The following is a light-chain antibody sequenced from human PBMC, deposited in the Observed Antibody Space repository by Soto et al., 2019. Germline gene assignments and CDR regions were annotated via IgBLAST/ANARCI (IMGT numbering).Light chain of an antibody. CDR2: STS. CDR3: QQYCNSLYT. J-gene: IGKJ2*01. V-gene: IGKV3-20*01. CDR1: QSVNSRY. Sequence: EIVLTQSPGTLSLSPGERATVSCRASQSVNSRYLAWYQQKPGQAPRLLIYSTSSRATGIPDRFSGSGSGTDFALTIGRLEPEDFAVYYCQQYCNSLYTFGQATKREI.